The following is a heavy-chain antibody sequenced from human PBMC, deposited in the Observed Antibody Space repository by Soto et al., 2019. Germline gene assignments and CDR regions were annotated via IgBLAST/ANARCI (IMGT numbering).Heavy chain of an antibody. Sequence: DVNLLQSGGGSAQPGGSLRLSCATSGFAFSTYAMTWVAQVPGGGQEWVSTILPDETGFYTVSVKGRFTISRDNFRGILYLQMNDLWVEDAAIYFCAKDRLPTSGQRFYFDSWGQGSLVTVSS. V-gene: IGHV3-23*01. CDR3: AKDRLPTSGQRFYFDS. D-gene: IGHD2-15*01. CDR2: ILPDETG. CDR1: GFAFSTYA. J-gene: IGHJ4*02.